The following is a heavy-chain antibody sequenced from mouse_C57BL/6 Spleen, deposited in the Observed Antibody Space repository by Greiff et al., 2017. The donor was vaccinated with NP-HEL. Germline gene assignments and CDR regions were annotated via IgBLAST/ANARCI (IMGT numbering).Heavy chain of an antibody. CDR3: ARHDDDLAWFAY. CDR2: ISSGGSYT. D-gene: IGHD2-3*01. Sequence: EVKLVESGGDLVKPGGSLKLSCAASGFTFSSYGMSWVRQTPDKRLEWVATISSGGSYTYYPDSVKGRFTISRDNAKNTLYLQMSSLKSEDTAMYYCARHDDDLAWFAYWGQGTLVTVSA. J-gene: IGHJ3*01. V-gene: IGHV5-6*01. CDR1: GFTFSSYG.